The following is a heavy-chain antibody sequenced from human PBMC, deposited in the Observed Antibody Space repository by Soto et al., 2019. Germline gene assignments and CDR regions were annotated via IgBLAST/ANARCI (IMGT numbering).Heavy chain of an antibody. CDR1: GYSFTNYW. J-gene: IGHJ4*01. V-gene: IGHV5-51*01. CDR2: IYPGDSDT. Sequence: PGATLKISWKGSGYSFTNYWIGWVRPMPGKGLEWMGIIYPGDSDTRYSPSFQGQVTISADMSISTAYLQWSSLKASDIAMNHCARLTNIFDFDYWGHGTLVTVSS. CDR3: ARLTNIFDFDY. D-gene: IGHD2-21*01.